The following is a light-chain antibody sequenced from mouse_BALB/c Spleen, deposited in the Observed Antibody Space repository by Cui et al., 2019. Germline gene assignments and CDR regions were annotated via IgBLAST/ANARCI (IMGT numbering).Light chain of an antibody. Sequence: QIVLTQFPALMSASPGEKVTMTCSASSSVSDMYWYQQNPRSSPKAWIYRTSNLASGGAARFRGSGSGTSYSLTFSSMEAEDAATYYCQQWSRNPPIFTFGSGTKLEIK. CDR2: RTS. CDR1: SSVSD. J-gene: IGKJ4*01. V-gene: IGKV4-68*01. CDR3: QQWSRNPPIFT.